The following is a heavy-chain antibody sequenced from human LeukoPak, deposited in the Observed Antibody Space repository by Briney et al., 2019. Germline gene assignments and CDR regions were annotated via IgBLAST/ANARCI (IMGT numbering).Heavy chain of an antibody. CDR1: GFTFSFFA. V-gene: IGHV3-23*01. Sequence: PGASLRLSCAASGFTFSFFAMTWVRQAPGKGLEWVASIDAGGGDTYHSDSVKGRFTISRDNSMNTLYLQMNSLRAEDTAVYYCARDPVVGEKVYYFDYWGQGTLVTVSS. D-gene: IGHD4-23*01. J-gene: IGHJ4*02. CDR2: IDAGGGDT. CDR3: ARDPVVGEKVYYFDY.